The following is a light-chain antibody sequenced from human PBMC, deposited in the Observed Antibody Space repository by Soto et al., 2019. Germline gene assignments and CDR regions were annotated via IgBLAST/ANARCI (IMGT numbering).Light chain of an antibody. CDR1: SSDVGGYNY. V-gene: IGLV2-14*01. CDR3: SSYTSSNTLV. CDR2: EVT. Sequence: QSALTQPASVSGSPGQSITISCTGTSSDVGGYNYVSWYQQRPGDAPKLMIYEVTNRPSGVSDRFSGPKSGNTASLTISGLQAEDEADYYCSSYTSSNTLVFGGGTKVTVL. J-gene: IGLJ2*01.